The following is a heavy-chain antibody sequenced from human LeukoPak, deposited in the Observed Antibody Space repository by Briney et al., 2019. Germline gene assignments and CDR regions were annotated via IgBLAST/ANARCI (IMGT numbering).Heavy chain of an antibody. Sequence: GASVKVSCKASGGTFSSYAISWVRQAPGQGLEWMGGIIPIFGTANYAQKFQGRVTITADESTSTAYMELSSLRSEDAAVYYCARDLWVAVAGTPRNYYYYYGMDVWGQGTTVTVSS. D-gene: IGHD6-19*01. V-gene: IGHV1-69*13. CDR1: GGTFSSYA. J-gene: IGHJ6*02. CDR2: IIPIFGTA. CDR3: ARDLWVAVAGTPRNYYYYYGMDV.